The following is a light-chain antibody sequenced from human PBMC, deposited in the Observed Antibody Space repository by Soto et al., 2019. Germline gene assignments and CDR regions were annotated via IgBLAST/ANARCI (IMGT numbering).Light chain of an antibody. J-gene: IGKJ1*01. CDR2: AAS. CDR3: QQSYKTPQT. V-gene: IGKV1-39*01. CDR1: QSISSY. Sequence: DIQMTQSPSSLSASVGDRVIITCRASQSISSYLNWYQQTPGKAPKLLIYAASSLRSGVPSRFSGSGSGTDFTLTISSLQPEDFATYYCQQSYKTPQTFGQGTKVDIK.